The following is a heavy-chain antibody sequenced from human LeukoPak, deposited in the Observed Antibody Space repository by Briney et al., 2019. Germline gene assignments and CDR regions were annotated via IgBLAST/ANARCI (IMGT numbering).Heavy chain of an antibody. D-gene: IGHD1-26*01. Sequence: GGSLRLSCAASGFTFDDYAMHWVLQAPGKGLEWVSGISWNSGSIGYADSVKGRFTISRDNAKNSLYLQMNSLRAEDTALYYCAKEAGASGDYWGQGTLVTVSS. V-gene: IGHV3-9*01. CDR2: ISWNSGSI. J-gene: IGHJ4*02. CDR1: GFTFDDYA. CDR3: AKEAGASGDY.